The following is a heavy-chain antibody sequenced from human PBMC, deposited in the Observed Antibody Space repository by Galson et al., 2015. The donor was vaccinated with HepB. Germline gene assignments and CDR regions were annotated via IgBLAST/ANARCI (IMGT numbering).Heavy chain of an antibody. CDR2: IKEDGGEK. V-gene: IGHV3-7*03. CDR1: GFTLSNYW. J-gene: IGHJ3*02. Sequence: SLRLSCAASGFTLSNYWMTWVRQAPGRGLEWVANIKEDGGEKYYVDSVKGRFTISRDNAKNSLYPQMNSLRAEDTAVYYCARDWTPSYNSAWYDALDIWGQGTMVTVFS. D-gene: IGHD6-19*01. CDR3: ARDWTPSYNSAWYDALDI.